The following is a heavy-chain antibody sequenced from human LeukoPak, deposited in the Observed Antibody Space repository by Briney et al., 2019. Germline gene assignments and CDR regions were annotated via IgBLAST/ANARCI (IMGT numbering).Heavy chain of an antibody. J-gene: IGHJ4*02. CDR2: INSKNAGT. Sequence: ASVKDSCMACGYTFTGYYMHWVRQAAGRGLEGMGWINSKNAGTNFAQRFQGRVTMTRDTSISTVYMELSRLRSDDTALDYCARTLYIAAVPGGFDYWGRGTLITVSS. CDR3: ARTLYIAAVPGGFDY. CDR1: GYTFTGYY. D-gene: IGHD6-13*01. V-gene: IGHV1-2*02.